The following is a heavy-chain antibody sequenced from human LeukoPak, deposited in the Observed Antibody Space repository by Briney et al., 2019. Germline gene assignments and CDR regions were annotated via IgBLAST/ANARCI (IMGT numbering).Heavy chain of an antibody. CDR1: GGTFSSYA. V-gene: IGHV1-18*01. CDR3: ARDGIAAAGTGAFDI. Sequence: GASVKVSCKASGGTFSSYAISWVRQAPGQGLEWMGWISAYNGNTNYAQKLQGRVTMTTDTSTSTAYMELRSLRSDDTAVYYCARDGIAAAGTGAFDIWGQGTMVTVSS. D-gene: IGHD6-13*01. J-gene: IGHJ3*02. CDR2: ISAYNGNT.